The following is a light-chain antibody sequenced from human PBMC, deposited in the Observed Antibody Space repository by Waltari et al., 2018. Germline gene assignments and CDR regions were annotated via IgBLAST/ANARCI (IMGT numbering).Light chain of an antibody. J-gene: IGKJ2*01. CDR1: QSVSTN. V-gene: IGKV3-15*01. CDR2: RAS. Sequence: EIVLTQFPASLSVSPGERATLPCSASQSVSTNLAWYQQKPGQSPRLLISRASSRATGVPARFSGGGSETDFSLTISSLQSEDFAVYYCQQYETWPLNTFGQGTILEIK. CDR3: QQYETWPLNT.